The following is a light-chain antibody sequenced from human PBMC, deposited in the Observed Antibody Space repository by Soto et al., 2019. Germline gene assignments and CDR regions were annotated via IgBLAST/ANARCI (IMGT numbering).Light chain of an antibody. CDR2: AAS. CDR3: QQYNKWPLT. CDR1: QSVSGN. J-gene: IGKJ4*01. Sequence: ELVMTQSPATLSVSPGERATLSCRASQSVSGNLAWYHQKPGQAPSLLIYAASTRATGISARCSGSGSGTDVTLTVSSLQSEEVSLYYCQQYNKWPLTFGGGTKVEIK. V-gene: IGKV3-15*01.